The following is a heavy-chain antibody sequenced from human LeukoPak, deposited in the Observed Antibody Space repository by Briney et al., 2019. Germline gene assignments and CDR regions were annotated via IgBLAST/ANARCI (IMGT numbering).Heavy chain of an antibody. CDR3: ARVGNLRWAAFDI. D-gene: IGHD2-21*01. CDR2: INHSGST. CDR1: GGSFSGYY. V-gene: IGHV4-34*01. J-gene: IGHJ3*02. Sequence: PSETLSLTCAVYGGSFSGYYWSWIRQPPGKGLEWIGEINHSGSTNYNPSLKSRVTIPVDTSKNQFSLKLSSVTAADTAVYYCARVGNLRWAAFDIWGQGTMVTVSS.